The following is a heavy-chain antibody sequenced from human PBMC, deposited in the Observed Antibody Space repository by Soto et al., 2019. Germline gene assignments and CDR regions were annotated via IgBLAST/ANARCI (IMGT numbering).Heavy chain of an antibody. D-gene: IGHD3-10*01. V-gene: IGHV3-74*01. CDR1: GFTFTSYW. CDR2: IKGDETTS. J-gene: IGHJ4*02. Sequence: VQVVESGGASVQPGGSLRLSCAASGFTFTSYWIHWVRQAPGKGLLWMSRIKGDETTSSYADSVKGRFTISRDNAKNTVYLQMNSLRAEDTAVYYCARGAFGSYYVDYWGQGTLVTVSS. CDR3: ARGAFGSYYVDY.